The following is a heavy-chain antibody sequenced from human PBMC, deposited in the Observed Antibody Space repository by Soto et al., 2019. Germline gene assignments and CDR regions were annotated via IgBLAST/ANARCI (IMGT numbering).Heavy chain of an antibody. D-gene: IGHD3-3*02. Sequence: GGSMRLSCAASGFTVSSNYISWVRQAPGKGLEWVSVIYSGGSTYYADSVKGRFTISRDNSKNTLYLQMDSLKADDTAVYYCAKDAVSRNRIYDPFDIWGQGTMVTVSS. CDR3: AKDAVSRNRIYDPFDI. J-gene: IGHJ3*02. CDR2: IYSGGST. CDR1: GFTVSSNY. V-gene: IGHV3-66*01.